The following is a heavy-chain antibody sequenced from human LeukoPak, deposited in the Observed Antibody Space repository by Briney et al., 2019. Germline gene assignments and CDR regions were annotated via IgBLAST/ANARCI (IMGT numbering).Heavy chain of an antibody. J-gene: IGHJ4*02. Sequence: SETLSLTCAVYGGSFSGYYWSWIRQPPGKGLEWIGEINHSGSTNYNPSLKSRVTISVDTSKNQFSLKLSSVTAADTAVYYCARNDGVVPYYFDYWGQGTLVTVSS. D-gene: IGHD2-15*01. CDR2: INHSGST. CDR1: GGSFSGYY. CDR3: ARNDGVVPYYFDY. V-gene: IGHV4-34*01.